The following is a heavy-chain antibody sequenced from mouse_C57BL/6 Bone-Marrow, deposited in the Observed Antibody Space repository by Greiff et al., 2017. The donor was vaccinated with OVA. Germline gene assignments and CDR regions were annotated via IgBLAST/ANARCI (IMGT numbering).Heavy chain of an antibody. V-gene: IGHV2-5*01. Sequence: QVQLKQSGPGLVQPSQSLSITCTVSGFSLTSYGVHWVRQSPGKGLEWLGVIWRGGSTDYNAAFMSRLSITKDNSKSQVFFKMHRLQADDTAIYYCAKQTAQAPGGFAYWGQGTLVTVSA. CDR2: IWRGGST. D-gene: IGHD3-2*02. CDR1: GFSLTSYG. CDR3: AKQTAQAPGGFAY. J-gene: IGHJ3*01.